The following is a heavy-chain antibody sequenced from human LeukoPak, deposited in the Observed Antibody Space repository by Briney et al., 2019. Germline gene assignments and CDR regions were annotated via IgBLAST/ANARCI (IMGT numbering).Heavy chain of an antibody. Sequence: SETLSLTCTVSGASISSSIYYWGWIRQPPGKGLEWIGSIYYSGSTYYNPSLKSRVTISVDTSKNQFSLKLTSVTAADAALYYCARHYYGSGRRDYWGQGTLVTVSS. J-gene: IGHJ4*02. CDR1: GASISSSIYY. CDR2: IYYSGST. CDR3: ARHYYGSGRRDY. D-gene: IGHD3-10*01. V-gene: IGHV4-39*01.